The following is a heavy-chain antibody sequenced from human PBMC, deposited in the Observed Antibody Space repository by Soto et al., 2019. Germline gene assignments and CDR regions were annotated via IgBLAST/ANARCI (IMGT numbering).Heavy chain of an antibody. CDR2: ISGSGGST. Sequence: HPGGSLGLSCAAYGFTFSSYAMSWVRQAPGKGLEWVSAISGSGGSTYYADSVKGRFTISRDNSKNTLYLQMNSLRAEDTAVYYCTTLTMIVVHLDYWGPGTLVTVSS. J-gene: IGHJ4*02. D-gene: IGHD3-22*01. V-gene: IGHV3-23*01. CDR3: TTLTMIVVHLDY. CDR1: GFTFSSYA.